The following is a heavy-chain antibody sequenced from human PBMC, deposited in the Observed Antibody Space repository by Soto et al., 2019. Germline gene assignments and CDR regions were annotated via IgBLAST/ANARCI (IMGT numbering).Heavy chain of an antibody. J-gene: IGHJ4*02. CDR2: ISAGNGDT. V-gene: IGHV1-3*01. D-gene: IGHD2-2*02. CDR1: GYTFTDYA. CDR3: AAIDLGDY. Sequence: QVQLVQSGAEVKKPGASVKVSCRASGYTFTDYAIHWVRQAPGQSLQWMGWISAGNGDTKYLQKFQGRVTFTRDTSASTAYIVLTSVISADTAMYYCAAIDLGDYWGQGTLVTVSS.